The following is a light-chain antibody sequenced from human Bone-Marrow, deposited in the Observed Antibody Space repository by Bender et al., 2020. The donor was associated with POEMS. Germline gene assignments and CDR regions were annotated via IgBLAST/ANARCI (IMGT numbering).Light chain of an antibody. CDR1: ALPQKY. CDR3: HSTDMRRNHIRV. Sequence: SYELTQPPSVSVSPGQTARITCSGDALPQKYAYWYQQRSGQAPVLVIYEDSKRPSGIPERFSGSSSGTMATLTITGAQVEDEADYYCHSTDMRRNHIRVFGGGTKLTVL. V-gene: IGLV3-10*01. J-gene: IGLJ3*02. CDR2: EDS.